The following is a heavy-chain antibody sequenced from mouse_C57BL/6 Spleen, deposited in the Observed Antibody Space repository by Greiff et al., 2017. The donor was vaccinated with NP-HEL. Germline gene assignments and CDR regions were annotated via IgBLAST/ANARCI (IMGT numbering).Heavy chain of an antibody. CDR2: IHPNSGST. CDR3: AREGGLRPPFYYAMDY. D-gene: IGHD3-2*02. Sequence: VQLQQPGAELVKPGASVKLSCKASGYTFTSYWMHWVKQRPGQGLEWIGMIHPNSGSTNYNEKFKSKATLTVDKSSSTAYMQLSSLTSEDSAVYYCAREGGLRPPFYYAMDYWGQGTSVTVSS. J-gene: IGHJ4*01. CDR1: GYTFTSYW. V-gene: IGHV1-64*01.